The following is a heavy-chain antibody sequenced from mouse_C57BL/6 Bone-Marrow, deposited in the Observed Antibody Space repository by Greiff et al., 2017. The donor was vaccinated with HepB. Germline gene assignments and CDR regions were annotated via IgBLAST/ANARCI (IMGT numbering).Heavy chain of an antibody. D-gene: IGHD2-3*01. V-gene: IGHV1-54*01. CDR1: GYAFTNYL. J-gene: IGHJ2*01. CDR3: ARSRDDGYYLDY. Sequence: QVQLQQSGAELVRPGTSVKVSCKASGYAFTNYLIEWVKQRPGQGLEWIGVINPGSGGTNYNEKFKGKATLTADKSSSTAYMQLSSLTSEDSAVYFCARSRDDGYYLDYWGQGTTLTVSS. CDR2: INPGSGGT.